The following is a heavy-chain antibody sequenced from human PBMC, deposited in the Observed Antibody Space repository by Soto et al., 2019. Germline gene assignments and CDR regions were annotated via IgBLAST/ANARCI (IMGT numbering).Heavy chain of an antibody. V-gene: IGHV4-38-2*01. CDR2: IYHAGSV. J-gene: IGHJ6*02. CDR1: ECYIANLYG. Sequence: SLPSGVAECYIANLYGWRWIRQSPGKGLEWIGSIYHAGSVYYNPSLNGRVALSMDTSKNHFSLKLTSVTAADTAVYYCARTFDYYGMDVWGQGTSGTGSS. CDR3: ARTFDYYGMDV.